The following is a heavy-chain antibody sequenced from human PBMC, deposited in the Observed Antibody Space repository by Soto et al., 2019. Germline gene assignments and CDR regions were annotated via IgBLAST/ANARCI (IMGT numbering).Heavy chain of an antibody. CDR3: ARDGAYDSVWGSYRYTFDY. J-gene: IGHJ4*02. D-gene: IGHD3-16*02. CDR1: VVSVSSGSYY. Sequence: NPSETLSLTCTFSVVSVSSGSYYCSWIRQPPWKGLEWIGYIYYSGSTNYNPSLKSRVTISVDTSKNQFSLKLSSVTAADTAVYYCARDGAYDSVWGSYRYTFDYWGQGTLVTVSS. CDR2: IYYSGST. V-gene: IGHV4-61*01.